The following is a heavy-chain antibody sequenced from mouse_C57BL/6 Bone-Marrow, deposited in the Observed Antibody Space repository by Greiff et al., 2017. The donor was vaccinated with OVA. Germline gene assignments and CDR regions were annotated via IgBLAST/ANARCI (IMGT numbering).Heavy chain of an antibody. CDR1: GFTFSSYG. CDR3: ARHGGYGSFFDY. J-gene: IGHJ2*01. V-gene: IGHV5-6*01. D-gene: IGHD1-1*01. Sequence: EVQLVESGGDLVKPGGSLKLSCAASGFTFSSYGMSWVRQTPDKRLEWVATISSGGSYTYYPDSVKGRFTISRDNAKNTLYLQMSSLKSEDTAMYYCARHGGYGSFFDYWGQGTTLTVSS. CDR2: ISSGGSYT.